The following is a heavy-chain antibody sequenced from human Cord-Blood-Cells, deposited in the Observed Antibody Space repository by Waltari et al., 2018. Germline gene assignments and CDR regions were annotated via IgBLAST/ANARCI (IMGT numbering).Heavy chain of an antibody. D-gene: IGHD6-19*01. CDR2: FYTSGST. CDR1: GGSISSYY. CDR3: ARESSGCYHEAFDV. Sequence: QVQLQEAGPGLVKPSETLSLTCTVSGGSISSYYWSWIRQPAGKGLEWIGRFYTSGSTNDNPSIRSRVTMSVDTSKNQFSLKLSSVTAAERAVYCCARESSGCYHEAFDVWGQGTMVTVAS. V-gene: IGHV4-4*07. J-gene: IGHJ3*01.